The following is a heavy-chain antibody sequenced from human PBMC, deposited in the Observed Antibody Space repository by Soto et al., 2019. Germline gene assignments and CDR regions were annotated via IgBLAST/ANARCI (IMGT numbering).Heavy chain of an antibody. Sequence: QVQLVESGGGVVQPGRSLRLSCAASGFTFSSYGMHWVRQAPGKGLEWVAVIWYDGSNKYYADSVKGRFTISRDNSKNTLYLQMNSLRAEDTAVYYCARVLSHLDDSSGAFDYWGQGTLVTVSS. J-gene: IGHJ4*02. D-gene: IGHD3-22*01. CDR3: ARVLSHLDDSSGAFDY. CDR2: IWYDGSNK. V-gene: IGHV3-33*01. CDR1: GFTFSSYG.